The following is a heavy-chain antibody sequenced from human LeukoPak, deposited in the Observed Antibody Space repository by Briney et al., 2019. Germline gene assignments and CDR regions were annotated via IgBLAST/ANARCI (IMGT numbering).Heavy chain of an antibody. J-gene: IGHJ3*02. CDR3: ARDHRQWLVLGAFDI. CDR1: GFTFSSFW. Sequence: GGSLRLSCAASGFTFSSFWMSWVRQAPGKGLEWVANIKQDGSEKYYADSVKGRLTISRDNSKNTLYLQMNSLRAEDTAVYYCARDHRQWLVLGAFDIWGQGTMVTVSS. CDR2: IKQDGSEK. D-gene: IGHD6-19*01. V-gene: IGHV3-7*01.